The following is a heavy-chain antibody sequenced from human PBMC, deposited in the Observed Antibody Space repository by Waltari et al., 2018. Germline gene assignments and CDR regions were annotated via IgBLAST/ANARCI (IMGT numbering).Heavy chain of an antibody. CDR2: INQDGET. D-gene: IGHD3-3*01. Sequence: ESQLVESGGTLVRPGGSLRLSCAVPGFSLSHHCMSWVRQAPGKGLEWVASINQDGETDYVDSVKGRFTISRDTAKNSLYLLLNTLGADDSGVYFCASDPTLFGIRQNYFDSWGQGTQVTVSS. V-gene: IGHV3-7*04. CDR3: ASDPTLFGIRQNYFDS. CDR1: GFSLSHHC. J-gene: IGHJ4*02.